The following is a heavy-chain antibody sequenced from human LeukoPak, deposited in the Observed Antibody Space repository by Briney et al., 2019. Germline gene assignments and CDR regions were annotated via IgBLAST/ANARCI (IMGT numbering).Heavy chain of an antibody. CDR3: ARDRRLDGYNYYFDY. D-gene: IGHD5-24*01. CDR1: GYIFTRYA. V-gene: IGHV1-69*13. CDR2: IIPIFGTA. J-gene: IGHJ4*02. Sequence: SVKVSCKASGYIFTRYAINWVRQAPGQGLEWMGGIIPIFGTANYAQKFQGRVTITADESTSTAYMELSSLRSEDTAVYYCARDRRLDGYNYYFDYWGQGTLVTVSS.